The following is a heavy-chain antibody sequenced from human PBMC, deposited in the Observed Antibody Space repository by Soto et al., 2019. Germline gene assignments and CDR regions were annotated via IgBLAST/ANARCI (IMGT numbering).Heavy chain of an antibody. CDR2: INHSGST. CDR3: ARGPRREVAALGGYFDC. V-gene: IGHV4-34*01. CDR1: GGSFSGYY. D-gene: IGHD2-15*01. Sequence: SETLSLTCAVYGGSFSGYYWSWIRQPPGKGLEWIGEINHSGSTNYNPSLKSRVTISVDTSKNQFSLKLSSVTAADTAVYYCARGPRREVAALGGYFDCWGQGTRVTVSS. J-gene: IGHJ4*02.